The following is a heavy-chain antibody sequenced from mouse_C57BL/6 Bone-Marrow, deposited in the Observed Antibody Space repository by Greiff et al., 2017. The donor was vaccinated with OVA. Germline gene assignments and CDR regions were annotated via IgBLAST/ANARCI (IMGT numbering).Heavy chain of an antibody. Sequence: QVQLQQSGAELVKPGASVKISCKASGYAFSSYWMNWVKQRPGKGLEWIGQIYPGDGDTNYNGKFKGKATLTADKSSSTAYMQLSSLTSEDSAVYCGARAGECTTGEGAMGCWGQGTSVTVSS. V-gene: IGHV1-80*01. D-gene: IGHD1-1*01. CDR3: ARAGECTTGEGAMGC. J-gene: IGHJ4*01. CDR1: GYAFSSYW. CDR2: IYPGDGDT.